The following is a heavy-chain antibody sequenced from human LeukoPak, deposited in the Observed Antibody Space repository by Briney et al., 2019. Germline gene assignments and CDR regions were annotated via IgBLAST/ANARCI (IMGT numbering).Heavy chain of an antibody. J-gene: IGHJ3*02. CDR2: INPSGGST. D-gene: IGHD1-26*01. CDR3: AKVLGATRRHDAFDI. CDR1: GYTFTSYY. Sequence: VASVKVSCKASGYTFTSYYMHWVRQAPGQGLEWMGIINPSGGSTIYAQTFQGRVTMTRDMSTSTVYMELSSLRSEDTAVYYCAKVLGATRRHDAFDIWGQGTMVTVSS. V-gene: IGHV1-46*01.